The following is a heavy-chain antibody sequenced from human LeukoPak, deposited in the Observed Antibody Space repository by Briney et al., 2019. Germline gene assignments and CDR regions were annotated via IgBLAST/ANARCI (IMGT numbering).Heavy chain of an antibody. V-gene: IGHV3-23*03. CDR2: IFASGSTT. J-gene: IGHJ4*02. CDR3: AKDLRPDGINDLVY. CDR1: GFAFNTYA. D-gene: IGHD1-1*01. Sequence: PGGSLRLSCAASGFAFNTYAMNWVRQAPGKGLEWVSIIFASGSTTYYADSVKGRFTISRDNSNNMLYLQMNSLRAEDTAVYYCAKDLRPDGINDLVYWGQGTLVTVSS.